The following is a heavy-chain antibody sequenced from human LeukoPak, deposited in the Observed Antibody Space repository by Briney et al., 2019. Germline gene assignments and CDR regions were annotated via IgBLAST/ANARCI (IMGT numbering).Heavy chain of an antibody. D-gene: IGHD6-13*01. J-gene: IGHJ4*02. V-gene: IGHV4-59*01. CDR2: IYYSGRT. CDR1: GGSLSSYY. CDR3: ARERYSSSGHLDY. Sequence: SXTLSXTCTVSGGSLSSYYWSWIRQPPGKGLEWIGYIYYSGRTNYNTSLTSRVTISVDTSNNQFSLKLSSVTAADTAVYYCARERYSSSGHLDYWGQGTLVTVSS.